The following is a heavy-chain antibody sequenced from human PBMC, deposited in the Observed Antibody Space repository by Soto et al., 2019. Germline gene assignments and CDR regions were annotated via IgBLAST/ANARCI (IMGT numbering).Heavy chain of an antibody. D-gene: IGHD2-15*01. V-gene: IGHV3-30*02. J-gene: IGHJ4*02. CDR3: AITRVVDPGLDY. CDR1: GFTCRNNG. CDR2: TEYDASDI. Sequence: GGSLKLSCAGAGFTCRNNGMHCVRQAPGKALEWAAFTEYDASDIFYAASVKHRLTISRANHKSTPFLHMNSPRAEDTAGYYCAITRVVDPGLDYWGQGT.